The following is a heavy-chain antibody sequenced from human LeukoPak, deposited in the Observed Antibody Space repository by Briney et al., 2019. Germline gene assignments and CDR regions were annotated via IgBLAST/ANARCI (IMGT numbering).Heavy chain of an antibody. CDR2: IYYSGGT. CDR3: ARAGVVPAAIGALDY. V-gene: IGHV4-59*01. Sequence: SETLSLTCTVSGGSISSYYWSWIRQPPGKGLEWIGYIYYSGGTNYNPSLKSRVTISVDTSKNQFSLKLSSVTAADTAVYYCARAGVVPAAIGALDYWGQGTLVTVSS. J-gene: IGHJ4*02. CDR1: GGSISSYY. D-gene: IGHD2-2*02.